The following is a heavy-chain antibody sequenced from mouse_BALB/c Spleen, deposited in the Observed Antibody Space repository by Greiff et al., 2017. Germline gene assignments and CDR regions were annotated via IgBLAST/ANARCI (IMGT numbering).Heavy chain of an antibody. J-gene: IGHJ4*01. V-gene: IGHV5-4*02. CDR2: ISDGGSYT. Sequence: DVKLVESGGGLVKPGGSLKLSCAASGFTFSDYYMYWVRQTPEKRLEWVATISDGGSYTYYPDSVKGRFTISRDNAKNNLYLQMSSLKSEDTAMYYCARGGHQAMDYWGQGTSVTVSS. CDR3: ARGGHQAMDY. CDR1: GFTFSDYY.